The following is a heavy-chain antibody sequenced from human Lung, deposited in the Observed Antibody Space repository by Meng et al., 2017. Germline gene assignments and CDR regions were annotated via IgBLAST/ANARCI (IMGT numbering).Heavy chain of an antibody. CDR2: INHSGST. Sequence: QGKLQQWGGGLWKPSETLSLTCVVSGGSFSDYYWSWIRQPPGKGLEWIGEINHSGSTNYNPSLESRATISVDTSQNNLSLKLSSVTAADSAVYYCARGPTTMAHDFDYWGQGTLVTVSS. CDR1: GGSFSDYY. V-gene: IGHV4-34*01. D-gene: IGHD4-11*01. CDR3: ARGPTTMAHDFDY. J-gene: IGHJ4*02.